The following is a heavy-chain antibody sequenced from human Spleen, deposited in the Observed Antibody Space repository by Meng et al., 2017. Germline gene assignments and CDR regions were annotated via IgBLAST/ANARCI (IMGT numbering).Heavy chain of an antibody. Sequence: QVQLQESGPGLLKPSQTLSPTCTVSGDSISSGDYYWSWIRQPPGKGLEWIGYIYYSGSTYYNPSLKSRLTILLDTSKKQFSLRLTSVTAADTAVYYRVRENWKSTIDYSGQGTLVTVSS. D-gene: IGHD1-1*01. CDR2: IYYSGST. CDR3: VRENWKSTIDY. J-gene: IGHJ4*02. V-gene: IGHV4-30-4*01. CDR1: GDSISSGDYY.